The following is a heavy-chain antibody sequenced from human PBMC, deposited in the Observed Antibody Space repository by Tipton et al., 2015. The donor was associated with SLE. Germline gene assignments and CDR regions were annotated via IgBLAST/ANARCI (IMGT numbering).Heavy chain of an antibody. CDR3: ARQRDLDAFDI. V-gene: IGHV4-59*08. CDR2: LSDIGRT. CDR1: GASFSGYY. J-gene: IGHJ3*02. Sequence: TLSLTCTVSGASFSGYYWSWIRQPPGKGLEWIGYLSDIGRTNYKSSLRSRVTISVDTSRNLLSLKVTSVTAADTAVYYCARQRDLDAFDIWGQRTMVIVSS.